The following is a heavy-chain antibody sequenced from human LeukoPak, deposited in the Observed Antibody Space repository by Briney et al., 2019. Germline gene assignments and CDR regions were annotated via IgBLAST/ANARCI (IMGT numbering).Heavy chain of an antibody. Sequence: GGSLRLSCATSGFTFSSFAMSWVRQAPGKGLEWVSGISRTGDSTYYADSVKGRFTISRDNSKNTLHLQMNSLRAEDTAVYYCAKDIHPYYFDYWGQGTLVTVSS. CDR2: ISRTGDST. CDR1: GFTFSSFA. J-gene: IGHJ4*02. D-gene: IGHD5-18*01. CDR3: AKDIHPYYFDY. V-gene: IGHV3-23*01.